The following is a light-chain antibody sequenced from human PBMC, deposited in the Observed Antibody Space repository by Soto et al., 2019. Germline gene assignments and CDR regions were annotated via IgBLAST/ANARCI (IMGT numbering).Light chain of an antibody. CDR2: DVS. CDR1: SSDVGGYNY. J-gene: IGLJ2*01. CDR3: SSYTSSSTRV. Sequence: QSALTQPASVSGSPGQSITICCTGTSSDVGGYNYVSWYQQHPGKAPKLMIYDVSNRPSGVSTRFSGSKSGNPASLTISGLQAEDEADYYCSSYTSSSTRVFGGGTKLTVL. V-gene: IGLV2-14*01.